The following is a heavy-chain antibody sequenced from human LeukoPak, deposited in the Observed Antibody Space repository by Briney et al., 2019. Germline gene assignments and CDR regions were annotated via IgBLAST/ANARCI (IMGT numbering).Heavy chain of an antibody. CDR2: ISGSGGST. CDR3: GGDQSYDYVWGSYRSLKYYFDY. V-gene: IGHV3-23*01. J-gene: IGHJ4*02. Sequence: PGGSLRLSCAASGFTFSSYAMSWVRQAPGKGLEWVSAISGSGGSTYYADSVEGRFTISRDNSKNTLYLQMNSLRAEDTAVYYCGGDQSYDYVWGSYRSLKYYFDYWGQGTLVTVSS. CDR1: GFTFSSYA. D-gene: IGHD3-16*02.